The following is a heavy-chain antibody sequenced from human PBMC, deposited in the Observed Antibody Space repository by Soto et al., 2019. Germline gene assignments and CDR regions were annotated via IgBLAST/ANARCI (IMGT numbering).Heavy chain of an antibody. CDR2: VYWDDDK. V-gene: IGHV2-5*02. J-gene: IGHJ4*02. CDR3: ACTIAVMPLVVDS. CDR1: GFSLTTSGVG. D-gene: IGHD1-1*01. Sequence: QITLKESGPPLVKPTQTLTLTCTFSGFSLTTSGVGVEWIRQPPGKALEWLALVYWDDDKRYSPSLKSRLTVTKNISVKQVVLTVTNMDRLDAAKYFCACTIAVMPLVVDSWGQGIMVTVSS.